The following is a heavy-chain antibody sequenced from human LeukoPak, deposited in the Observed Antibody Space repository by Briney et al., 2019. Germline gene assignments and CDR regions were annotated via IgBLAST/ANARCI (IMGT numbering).Heavy chain of an antibody. D-gene: IGHD6-13*01. CDR2: ISWNSGSI. J-gene: IGHJ4*02. CDR1: GFIFNNYA. V-gene: IGHV3-9*01. CDR3: ARDGIAAAAYYFDY. Sequence: GGSLRLSCAGSGFIFNNYAMHWVRQPPGKGLEWVSGISWNSGSIDYADSVKGRFTISRDNAKNSLYLQMNSLRAEDTAVYYCARDGIAAAAYYFDYWGQGTLVTVSS.